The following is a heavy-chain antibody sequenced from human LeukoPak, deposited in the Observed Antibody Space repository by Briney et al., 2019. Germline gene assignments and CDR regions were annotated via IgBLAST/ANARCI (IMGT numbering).Heavy chain of an antibody. V-gene: IGHV1-69*05. Sequence: SVKVSCKASGGTFSSYAISWVRQAPGQGLEWMGGIIPIFGTANYAQKFQGRVTITTDESTSTAYMELSSLRSEDTAVYYCARERRGYSYGYIDYWGQGTLVTVSS. CDR2: IIPIFGTA. J-gene: IGHJ4*02. CDR3: ARERRGYSYGYIDY. D-gene: IGHD5-18*01. CDR1: GGTFSSYA.